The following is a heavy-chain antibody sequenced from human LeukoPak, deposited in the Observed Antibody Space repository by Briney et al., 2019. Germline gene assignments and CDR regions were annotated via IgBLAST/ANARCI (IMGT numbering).Heavy chain of an antibody. CDR1: GYTFTSYG. CDR2: ISAYNGNT. Sequence: ASVKVSCKASGYTFTSYGISWVRQAPGQGREWMGWISAYNGNTNYAQKLQGRVTMTTDTSTSTAYMELRSLRSEDTAVYYCARDSFSDSSGAYYFDYWGQGTLVTVSS. V-gene: IGHV1-18*01. J-gene: IGHJ4*02. CDR3: ARDSFSDSSGAYYFDY. D-gene: IGHD3-22*01.